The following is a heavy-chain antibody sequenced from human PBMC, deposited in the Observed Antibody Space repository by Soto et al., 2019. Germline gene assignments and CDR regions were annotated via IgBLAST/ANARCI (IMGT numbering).Heavy chain of an antibody. CDR3: ARGRYGIGYYYMDV. CDR1: GYTFTSYD. CDR2: MNPNSGNT. Sequence: ASVKVSCKASGYTFTSYDINWVRQATGQGLEWMGWMNPNSGNTGYAQKFQGRVTMTRNTSISTAYMELSSLRSEDTAVYYCARGRYGIGYYYMDVWGKGTTVTVSS. J-gene: IGHJ6*03. V-gene: IGHV1-8*02. D-gene: IGHD6-25*01.